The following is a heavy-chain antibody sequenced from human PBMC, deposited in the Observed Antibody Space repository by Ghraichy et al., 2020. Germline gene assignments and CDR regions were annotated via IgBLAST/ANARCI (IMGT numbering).Heavy chain of an antibody. D-gene: IGHD3-9*01. J-gene: IGHJ6*02. V-gene: IGHV4-34*01. Sequence: SETLSLTCAVYGGSFSGYYWSWIRQPPGKGLEWIGEINHSGSTNYNPSLKSRVTISVDTSKNQFSLKLSSVTAANTAVYYCEVETGYSSYYYGMDVWGQGTTVTVSS. CDR1: GGSFSGYY. CDR3: EVETGYSSYYYGMDV. CDR2: INHSGST.